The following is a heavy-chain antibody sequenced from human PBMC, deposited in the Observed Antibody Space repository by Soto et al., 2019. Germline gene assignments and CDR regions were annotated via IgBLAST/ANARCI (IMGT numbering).Heavy chain of an antibody. V-gene: IGHV3-23*01. CDR3: ARALAWPYYFDY. CDR2: ITADGGNT. CDR1: GFSFSSYG. Sequence: GGSLRLSCVASGFSFSSYGMSWVRQAPGKGLEWVSAITADGGNTYYADSVKGRFTISRSNSKNTLYLQMNSLRAEDTAVYYCARALAWPYYFDYWGQGTLVTVSS. J-gene: IGHJ4*02.